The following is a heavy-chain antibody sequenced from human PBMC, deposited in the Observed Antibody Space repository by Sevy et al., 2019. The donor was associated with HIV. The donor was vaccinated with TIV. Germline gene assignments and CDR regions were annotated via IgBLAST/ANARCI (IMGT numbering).Heavy chain of an antibody. CDR1: GFIFDDYA. V-gene: IGHV3-9*01. D-gene: IGHD3-9*01. CDR3: ARDQGNFDWLLSRTLFDY. CDR2: VNWDSGSI. J-gene: IGHJ4*02. Sequence: GGSLRLSCAASGFIFDDYAMHWVRQAPGKGLEWVSGVNWDSGSIVYADTVKGRFTISRDNAKNSLYLQMNSLRPEDTAFYYCARDQGNFDWLLSRTLFDYWGQGTLVTVSS.